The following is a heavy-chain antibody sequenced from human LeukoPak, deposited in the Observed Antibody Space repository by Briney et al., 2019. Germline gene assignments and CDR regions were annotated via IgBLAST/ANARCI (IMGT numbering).Heavy chain of an antibody. CDR2: IYTSGST. Sequence: SETLSLTCTVSGGSINSGTYYWSWIRQPAGKGLEWIGRIYTSGSTHYNPSLKSRVTISIDTSKKQFSLKLSSVTAADTAVYYCARGRWSGVVVLAAKLDYWGQGTLVTVS. D-gene: IGHD2-15*01. CDR3: ARGRWSGVVVLAAKLDY. CDR1: GGSINSGTYY. V-gene: IGHV4-61*02. J-gene: IGHJ4*02.